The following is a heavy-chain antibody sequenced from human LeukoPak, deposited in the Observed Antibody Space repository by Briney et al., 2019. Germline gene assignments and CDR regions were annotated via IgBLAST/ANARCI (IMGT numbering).Heavy chain of an antibody. CDR2: ISGSSSYK. CDR3: ARFSDDYYYYYMDV. J-gene: IGHJ6*03. Sequence: GGSLRLSCVASGFTFNSYNMNWVRQAPGKGLEWVLSISGSSSYKYSADSLSGRFTISRDNARNSLYLQMNSLRVEDTAVYYCARFSDDYYYYYMDVWGKGTTVTVSS. CDR1: GFTFNSYN. V-gene: IGHV3-21*01.